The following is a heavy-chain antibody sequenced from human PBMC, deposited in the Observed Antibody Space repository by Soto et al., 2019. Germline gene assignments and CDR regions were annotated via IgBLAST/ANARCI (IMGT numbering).Heavy chain of an antibody. V-gene: IGHV3-23*01. CDR3: AKQIVPSYYYYYGMDV. J-gene: IGHJ6*02. CDR2: ISGSGGST. D-gene: IGHD2-15*01. Sequence: EVQLLESGGGLVQPGGSLRLSCAASGFTFSSYAMSRVRQAPGKGLEWVSAISGSGGSTYYADSVKGRFTISRDNSKNTLYLQMNSLRAEDTAVYYCAKQIVPSYYYYYGMDVWGQGTTVTVSS. CDR1: GFTFSSYA.